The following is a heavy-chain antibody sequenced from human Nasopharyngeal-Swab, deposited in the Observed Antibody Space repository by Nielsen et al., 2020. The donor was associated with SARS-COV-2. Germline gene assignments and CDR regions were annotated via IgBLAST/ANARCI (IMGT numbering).Heavy chain of an antibody. J-gene: IGHJ3*02. CDR3: AKGGGTTGTVGLDI. Sequence: GESLKISCAASGFTFSSSVMHWVRQAPGKGLEWVAVITYDGSNKYYADSVKVRFTITRDNSKNTLYLQMNSLRAEDTAVYYCAKGGGTTGTVGLDIWGQGTMVTVSS. CDR1: GFTFSSSV. V-gene: IGHV3-30*18. CDR2: ITYDGSNK. D-gene: IGHD1-1*01.